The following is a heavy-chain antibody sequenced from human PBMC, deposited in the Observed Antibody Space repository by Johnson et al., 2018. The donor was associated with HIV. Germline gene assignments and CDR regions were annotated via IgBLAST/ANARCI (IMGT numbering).Heavy chain of an antibody. Sequence: QVQLVESGGGLVQPGGSLRLSCAASGFTFRIYDMQWVRQAPGKGLEWLAYIRSDGVNKQYTDSVKGRFTISRDNSKNTVYLQMNSLRDEDTSVYYCTVWRLGWSGQEPFDVWGPGTMVTVSS. V-gene: IGHV3-30*02. CDR1: GFTFRIYD. J-gene: IGHJ3*01. D-gene: IGHD3-3*01. CDR2: IRSDGVNK. CDR3: TVWRLGWSGQEPFDV.